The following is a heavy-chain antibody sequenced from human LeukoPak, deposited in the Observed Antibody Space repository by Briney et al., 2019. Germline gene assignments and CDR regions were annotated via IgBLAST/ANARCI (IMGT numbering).Heavy chain of an antibody. Sequence: SETLSLTCTVSGYSISSGYYWGWIRPPPGKGLEWIGSIYHSGSTYYNPSLKSRVTISVDTSKNQFSLKLSSVTAADTAVYYCARGGRVLMAFDIWGQGTMVTVSS. CDR3: ARGGRVLMAFDI. CDR2: IYHSGST. J-gene: IGHJ3*02. CDR1: GYSISSGYY. V-gene: IGHV4-38-2*02. D-gene: IGHD2-8*01.